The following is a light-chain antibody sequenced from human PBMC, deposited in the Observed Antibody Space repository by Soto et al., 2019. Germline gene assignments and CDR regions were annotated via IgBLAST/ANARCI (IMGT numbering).Light chain of an antibody. J-gene: IGKJ2*01. CDR3: QQYNIWPPYT. CDR2: GAS. Sequence: EIVMTQSPATLSVSPGERATLYCKASQRISSNLAWYQQKPGQPPRLLIYGASTRASGIPARSSGSGSGTEFTLTISGLQSEDFALYYCQQYNIWPPYTFGQGTKVDIK. CDR1: QRISSN. V-gene: IGKV3-15*01.